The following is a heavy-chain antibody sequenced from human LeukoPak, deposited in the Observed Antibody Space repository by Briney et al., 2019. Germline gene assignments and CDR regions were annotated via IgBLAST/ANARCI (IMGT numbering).Heavy chain of an antibody. J-gene: IGHJ4*02. CDR2: IIPIFGTA. CDR3: ATSYSGSYPTDY. D-gene: IGHD1-26*01. CDR1: EGTFSSYA. V-gene: IGHV1-69*05. Sequence: SVKVSCKASEGTFSSYAISWVRQAPGQGLEWMGRIIPIFGTANYAQKFQGRVTITTDESTSTAYMELSSLRSEDTAVYYCATSYSGSYPTDYWGQGTLVTVSS.